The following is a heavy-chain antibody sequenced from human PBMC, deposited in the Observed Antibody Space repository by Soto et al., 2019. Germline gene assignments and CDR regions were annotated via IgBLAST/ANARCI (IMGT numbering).Heavy chain of an antibody. Sequence: GASVKVSCKASGYTFTGYYMHWVRQAPGQGLEWMGWINPNSGGTNYAQKFQGWVTMTRDTSISTAYMELSRLRSDDTAVYYCARALITFGGVIDYGMDVWGQGTTVTVSS. CDR2: INPNSGGT. CDR3: ARALITFGGVIDYGMDV. V-gene: IGHV1-2*04. J-gene: IGHJ6*02. D-gene: IGHD3-16*02. CDR1: GYTFTGYY.